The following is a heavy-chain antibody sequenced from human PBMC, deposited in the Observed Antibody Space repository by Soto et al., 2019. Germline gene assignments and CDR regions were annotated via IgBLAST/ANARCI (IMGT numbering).Heavy chain of an antibody. CDR2: IYHSGTT. V-gene: IGHV4-4*02. D-gene: IGHD6-19*01. Sequence: QVQLQESGPGVVKPLGTLALTYTVSSGSISSNNWWMWVRQSPEKGLEWIGEIYHSGTTNYNPSFNSRVTMSIDKSNNQFSLMLTSVTAEDTAIYYCAREGGAGTFMGFDYWGQGTLVTVSS. CDR1: SGSISSNNW. CDR3: AREGGAGTFMGFDY. J-gene: IGHJ4*02.